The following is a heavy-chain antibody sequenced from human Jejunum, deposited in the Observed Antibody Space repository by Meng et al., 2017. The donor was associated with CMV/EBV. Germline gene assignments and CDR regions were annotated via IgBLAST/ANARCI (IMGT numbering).Heavy chain of an antibody. CDR1: GGSIGSGDYY. V-gene: IGHV4-30-4*08. CDR3: ARGSIFVSFDS. Sequence: QVQRQESCQGLVQPSQTLSLTCSVSGGSIGSGDYYWSWIRQPPGKGLEWIGYIHDTGSTYYNPSLKSRVDISLGTSRNHFSLTLSSVTAEDTAVYFCARGSIFVSFDSWGQGTLVTVSS. D-gene: IGHD3-3*01. J-gene: IGHJ4*02. CDR2: IHDTGST.